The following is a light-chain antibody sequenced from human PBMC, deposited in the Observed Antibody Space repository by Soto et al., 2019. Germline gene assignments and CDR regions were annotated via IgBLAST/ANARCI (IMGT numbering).Light chain of an antibody. Sequence: QSALTQPASVSGSPGQSITISCTGTSSDVGGYNYVSWYQQHPGKAPKLMIYDVSNRPSGVSNRFSGSKSGNTASLTISGLQAEDEADYYCSSYTSSRTLVFATGTRSP. V-gene: IGLV2-14*01. CDR2: DVS. CDR1: SSDVGGYNY. CDR3: SSYTSSRTLV. J-gene: IGLJ1*01.